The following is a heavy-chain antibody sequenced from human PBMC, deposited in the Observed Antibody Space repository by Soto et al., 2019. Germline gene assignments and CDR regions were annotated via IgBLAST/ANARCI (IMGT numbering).Heavy chain of an antibody. CDR3: ARKRGLPNLGSYYYYGMDV. Sequence: QVQLVQSGAEVKKPGSSVKVSCKASGGTFSSYAISWVRQAPGQGLEWMGGIIPIFGTANYAQKFQGRVTITANESTSTAYMELSSLRYEDTAVYYCARKRGLPNLGSYYYYGMDVWGQGTTVTVSS. J-gene: IGHJ6*02. CDR1: GGTFSSYA. CDR2: IIPIFGTA. V-gene: IGHV1-69*12. D-gene: IGHD7-27*01.